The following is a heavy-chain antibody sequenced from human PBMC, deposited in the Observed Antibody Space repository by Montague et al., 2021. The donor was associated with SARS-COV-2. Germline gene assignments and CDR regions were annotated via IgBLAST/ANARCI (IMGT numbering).Heavy chain of an antibody. CDR1: GGSISSYY. CDR3: ARVRRFLEWPVLYYYYGMDV. Sequence: SETLSLTCTVSGGSISSYYWSWIRQPPGKGLEWIGYIYYSGSTNYNPSLKSRVTISVDTSKNQFSLKLSSVTAADTAVYYCARVRRFLEWPVLYYYYGMDVWGQGTTVTVSS. CDR2: IYYSGST. J-gene: IGHJ6*02. V-gene: IGHV4-59*01. D-gene: IGHD3-3*01.